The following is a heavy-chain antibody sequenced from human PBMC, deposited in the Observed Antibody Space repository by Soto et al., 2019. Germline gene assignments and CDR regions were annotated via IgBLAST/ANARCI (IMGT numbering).Heavy chain of an antibody. CDR3: ARVFQLGYCSSTSCFYYYYYGMDV. CDR2: ISHSGST. Sequence: SETLSLTCAVYGGSFSGYYWSWIRQPPGKGLEWIGEISHSGSTNYNPSLKRRVTISVDTSKNQFSLKLSSVTAADTAVYYCARVFQLGYCSSTSCFYYYYYGMDVWGQGTTVTVSS. CDR1: GGSFSGYY. J-gene: IGHJ6*02. D-gene: IGHD2-2*01. V-gene: IGHV4-34*01.